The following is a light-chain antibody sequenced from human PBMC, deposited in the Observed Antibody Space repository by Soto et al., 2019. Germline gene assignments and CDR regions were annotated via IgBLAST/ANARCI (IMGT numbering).Light chain of an antibody. Sequence: QSVLTQPPSASGTPGQRVTISCSGRSANIGNNYVCWYQQLPGTAPTLFIYNNDHRPSGVPARFSGSKSGTSASLAISGLRSEDEADYYCAAWDDRLSGYVFGTGTKLTVL. J-gene: IGLJ1*01. CDR2: NND. V-gene: IGLV1-47*02. CDR3: AAWDDRLSGYV. CDR1: SANIGNNY.